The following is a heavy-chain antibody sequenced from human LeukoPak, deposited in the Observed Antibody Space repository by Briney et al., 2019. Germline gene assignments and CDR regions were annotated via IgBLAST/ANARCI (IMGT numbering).Heavy chain of an antibody. Sequence: GRSLRLSCAASGFTFSSYGMSWVRQAPGKGLEWVSAISGSGGATYYADSVKGRFTISRDNSRNTLYLQMSSLRAEDTAVYYCARRNPWFDPWGQGTLVTVSS. J-gene: IGHJ5*02. CDR1: GFTFSSYG. CDR2: ISGSGGAT. CDR3: ARRNPWFDP. V-gene: IGHV3-23*01.